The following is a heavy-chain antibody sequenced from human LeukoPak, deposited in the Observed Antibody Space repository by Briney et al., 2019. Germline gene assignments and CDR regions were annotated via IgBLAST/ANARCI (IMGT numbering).Heavy chain of an antibody. CDR2: ISYDGSNK. D-gene: IGHD3-10*01. CDR3: ARAPKITMVRGVIFNYFDY. J-gene: IGHJ4*02. CDR1: GFTFSSYA. V-gene: IGHV3-30*04. Sequence: GGYLRLSCAASGFTFSSYAMHWVRQAPGKGLEWVAVISYDGSNKYYADSVKGRFTISRDNSKNTLYLQMNSLRAEDTAVYYCARAPKITMVRGVIFNYFDYWGQGTLVTVSS.